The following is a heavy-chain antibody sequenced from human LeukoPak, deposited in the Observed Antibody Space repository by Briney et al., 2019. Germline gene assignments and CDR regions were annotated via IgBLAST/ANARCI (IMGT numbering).Heavy chain of an antibody. V-gene: IGHV3-48*02. J-gene: IGHJ3*02. Sequence: GGSLRLSCAGSGFTFSSYSMNWVRQAPGKGLEWVSYIISGGTYIYYADSVEGRFTISRDNAKNSLYLQMSSLRDEDTAVYYCARNHYDILTGYYGIYSDMWGQGTMVTVSS. CDR1: GFTFSSYS. CDR2: IISGGTYI. D-gene: IGHD3-9*01. CDR3: ARNHYDILTGYYGIYSDM.